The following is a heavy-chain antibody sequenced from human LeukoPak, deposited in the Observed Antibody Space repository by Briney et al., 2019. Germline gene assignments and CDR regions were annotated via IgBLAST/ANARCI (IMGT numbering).Heavy chain of an antibody. V-gene: IGHV3-48*03. CDR1: GFTFSSYE. J-gene: IGHJ5*02. D-gene: IGHD3-3*01. Sequence: GGSLRLSCAASGFTFSSYEMNWVRQAPGKGLEWVSYISSSGSTIYYADSVKGRFTISRDNSKNTLYLQMNSLRAEDTAVYYCARTLITRRYYDFWSGPTNWFDPWGQGALVTVSS. CDR3: ARTLITRRYYDFWSGPTNWFDP. CDR2: ISSSGSTI.